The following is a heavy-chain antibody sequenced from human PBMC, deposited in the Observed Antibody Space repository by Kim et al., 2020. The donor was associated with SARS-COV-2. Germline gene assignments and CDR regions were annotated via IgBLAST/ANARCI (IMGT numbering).Heavy chain of an antibody. J-gene: IGHJ4*02. CDR2: IWYDGSKK. V-gene: IGHV3-33*01. D-gene: IGHD3-22*01. Sequence: GGSLRLSCAASGFTFSSYGMHWVRQAPGKGLEWVAVIWYDGSKKYYADSVKGRFTISRDNSKNTLYLQMNSLRAEDTAVYYCARASRGYDDWGLDYWGQGTLVTVSS. CDR1: GFTFSSYG. CDR3: ARASRGYDDWGLDY.